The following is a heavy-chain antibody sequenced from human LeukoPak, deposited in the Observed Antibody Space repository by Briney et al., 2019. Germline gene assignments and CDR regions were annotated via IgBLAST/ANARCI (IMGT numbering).Heavy chain of an antibody. D-gene: IGHD3-10*01. V-gene: IGHV3-48*01. CDR1: GFTFSSYS. Sequence: GGSLRLSCAASGFTFSSYSMNWVRQAPGKGLEWVSYISSSSSTIYYADSVKGRFTISRDNAKNSLNLQMNSLRAEDTAVYYCANLPLWFGELLSDDYWGQGTLVTVSS. CDR2: ISSSSSTI. J-gene: IGHJ4*02. CDR3: ANLPLWFGELLSDDY.